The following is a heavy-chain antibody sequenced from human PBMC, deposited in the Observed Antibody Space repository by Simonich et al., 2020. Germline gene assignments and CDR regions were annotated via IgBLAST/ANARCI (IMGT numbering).Heavy chain of an antibody. D-gene: IGHD6-19*01. V-gene: IGHV3-21*01. J-gene: IGHJ6*02. CDR2: ISSSSSYI. CDR1: GFTFSSYS. CDR3: ARWIAVAGTGAYGMDV. Sequence: EVQLVESGGGLVKPGGSLRLSCAASGFTFSSYSMNWVRQAPGKGLEWVSSISSSSSYIYYADSGKCRFTSSRDNAKNSLYLPMDSLRAEDTAVYYCARWIAVAGTGAYGMDVWGQGTTVTVSS.